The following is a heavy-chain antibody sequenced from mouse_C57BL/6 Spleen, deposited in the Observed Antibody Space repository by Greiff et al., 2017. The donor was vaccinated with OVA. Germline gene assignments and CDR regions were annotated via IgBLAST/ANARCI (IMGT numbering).Heavy chain of an antibody. CDR2: IDPSDSYT. CDR3: ARGRDLTGGWYFDV. J-gene: IGHJ1*03. V-gene: IGHV1-69*01. D-gene: IGHD4-1*01. CDR1: GYTFTSYW. Sequence: QVQLKQPGAELVMPGASVKLSCKASGYTFTSYWMHWVKQRPGQGLEWIGEIDPSDSYTNYNQKFKGKSTLTVDKSSSTAYMQLSSLTSEDSAVYYCARGRDLTGGWYFDVWGTGTTVTVSS.